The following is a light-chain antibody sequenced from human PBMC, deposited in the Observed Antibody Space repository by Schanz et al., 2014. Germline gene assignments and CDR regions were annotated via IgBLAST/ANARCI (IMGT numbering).Light chain of an antibody. CDR3: QQLNSYPPT. Sequence: DIQMTQSPSSLSASVGDRVTITCRASQSISTYLNWYQQKPGKAPKLLIYAASTLQSGVPSRFSGSGSGTDFTLTISSLQPEDFATYYCQQLNSYPPTFGGGTKVEIK. J-gene: IGKJ4*01. V-gene: IGKV1-9*01. CDR1: QSISTY. CDR2: AAS.